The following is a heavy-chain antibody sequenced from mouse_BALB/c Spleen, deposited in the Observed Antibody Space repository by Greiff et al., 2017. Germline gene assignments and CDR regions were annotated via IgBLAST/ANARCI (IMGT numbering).Heavy chain of an antibody. Sequence: EVMLVESGGGLVQPGGSLKLSCAASGFTFSSYTMSWVRQTPEKRLEWVAYISNGGGSTYYPDTVKGRFTISRDNAKNTLYLQMSSLKSEDTAMYYCARQNFFFDYWGQGTTLTVSS. J-gene: IGHJ2*01. CDR1: GFTFSSYT. CDR2: ISNGGGST. V-gene: IGHV5-12-2*01. CDR3: ARQNFFFDY.